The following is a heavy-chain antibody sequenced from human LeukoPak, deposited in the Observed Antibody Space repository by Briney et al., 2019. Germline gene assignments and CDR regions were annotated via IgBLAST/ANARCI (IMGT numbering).Heavy chain of an antibody. J-gene: IGHJ4*02. D-gene: IGHD5-24*01. CDR1: GGSISSYY. V-gene: IGHV4-4*09. Sequence: SETLSLTCTVSGGSISSYYWSWIRQPPGKGLEWIGYIYTSGSTNYNPSLKSRVTISVDTSKNQFSLKLSSVTAADTAVYYCARHRRVEMATINWYFDYWGQGTLVTVSS. CDR3: ARHRRVEMATINWYFDY. CDR2: IYTSGST.